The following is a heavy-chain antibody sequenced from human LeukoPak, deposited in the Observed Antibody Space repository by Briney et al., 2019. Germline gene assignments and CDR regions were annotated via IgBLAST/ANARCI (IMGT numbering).Heavy chain of an antibody. CDR3: AKQLGYCSDGSCYFPY. Sequence: GGSLRISCAASGFTFSSSATMWVRQDPGKGLEWVSAVSNNGGYTYYADSVQGRFTISRDNSKSTLCLQMNSLRAEDTAVYYCAKQLGYCSDGSCYFPYWGQGTLVTVSS. D-gene: IGHD2-15*01. CDR1: GFTFSSSA. V-gene: IGHV3-23*01. CDR2: VSNNGGYT. J-gene: IGHJ4*02.